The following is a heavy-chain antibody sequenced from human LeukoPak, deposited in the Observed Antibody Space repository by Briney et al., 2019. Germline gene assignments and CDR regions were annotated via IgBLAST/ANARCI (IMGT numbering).Heavy chain of an antibody. D-gene: IGHD6-13*01. CDR3: ATSRGSWPDYFDY. J-gene: IGHJ4*02. CDR1: GFTFSSYW. V-gene: IGHV3-7*01. Sequence: GGSLRLSCAASGFTFSSYWMSWVRQAPGKGLEWVANIKQDGSEKYYVDSVKGRFTVSRDNAKNSLYLQMNSLRAEDTAVYYCATSRGSWPDYFDYWGQGTLVTVSS. CDR2: IKQDGSEK.